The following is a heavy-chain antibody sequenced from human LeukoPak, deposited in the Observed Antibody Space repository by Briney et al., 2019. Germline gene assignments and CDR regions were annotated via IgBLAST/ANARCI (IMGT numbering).Heavy chain of an antibody. J-gene: IGHJ4*02. CDR3: ARHAFASPFAY. Sequence: SSETLSLTCSDSADSISSYYWRWIRQPPGKGLEWVGFIYDSGSTYYNPALKSRITISVATPKNEVSLKLSSVTAADTAVCYCARHAFASPFAYWGQGTLVTVSS. D-gene: IGHD2-21*01. V-gene: IGHV4-59*08. CDR2: IYDSGST. CDR1: ADSISSYY.